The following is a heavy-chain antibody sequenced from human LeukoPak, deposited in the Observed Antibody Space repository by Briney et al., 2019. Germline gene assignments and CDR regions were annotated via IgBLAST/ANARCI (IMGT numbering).Heavy chain of an antibody. CDR3: ATGATAGTGY. CDR1: GGSISRNF. D-gene: IGHD6-13*01. V-gene: IGHV4-59*12. Sequence: PSETLSLTCTVSGGSISRNFWSWIRRPPGKGLEWIGNIYYSGSTNYNPSLKSRVTISIDTPKNQFSLKLSSVTAADTAVYYCATGATAGTGYWGQGTLVTVSS. J-gene: IGHJ4*02. CDR2: IYYSGST.